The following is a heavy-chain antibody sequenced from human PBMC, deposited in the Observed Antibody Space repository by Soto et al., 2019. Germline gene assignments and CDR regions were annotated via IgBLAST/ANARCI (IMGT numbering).Heavy chain of an antibody. V-gene: IGHV1-18*01. CDR2: ISAYNGNT. Sequence: QVQLVQSGAEVKKPGASVKVSCKASGYTFTSYGISWVRQAPGQGLEWMGWISAYNGNTNYAQKLQGRVTMTTDTSTSTAYMELRSLRSDDTAVYYCVREEWFGGYYYYGMDVWGQGTTVTVSS. D-gene: IGHD3-10*01. CDR3: VREEWFGGYYYYGMDV. CDR1: GYTFTSYG. J-gene: IGHJ6*02.